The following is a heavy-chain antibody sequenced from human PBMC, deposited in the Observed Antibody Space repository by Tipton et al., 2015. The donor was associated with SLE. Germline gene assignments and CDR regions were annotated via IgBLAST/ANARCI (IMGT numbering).Heavy chain of an antibody. CDR3: AKLAGVGTKRNYFDY. CDR1: GGSFSGYY. J-gene: IGHJ4*02. D-gene: IGHD1-26*01. Sequence: TLSLTCAVYGGSFSGYYWSWIRQPPGKGLEWIGYIYYSGGTYYNPSLKSRVTLSLDMSNNQFSLRLNSLTAADTAVYYCAKLAGVGTKRNYFDYWGQGTLVTVSS. CDR2: IYYSGGT. V-gene: IGHV4-34*01.